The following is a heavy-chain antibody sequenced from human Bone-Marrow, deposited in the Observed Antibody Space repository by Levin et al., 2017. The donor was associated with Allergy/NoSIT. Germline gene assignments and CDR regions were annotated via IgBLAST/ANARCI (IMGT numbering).Heavy chain of an antibody. D-gene: IGHD3-22*01. CDR2: ISSSSSTI. CDR1: GFTFSSYS. V-gene: IGHV3-48*01. CDR3: ARDTYYYDGYDAFDI. Sequence: PGGSLRLSCAASGFTFSSYSMNWVRQAPGKGLEWVSYISSSSSTIYYADSVKGRFTISRDNAKNSLYLQMNSLRAEDTAVYYCARDTYYYDGYDAFDIWGQGTMVTVSS. J-gene: IGHJ3*02.